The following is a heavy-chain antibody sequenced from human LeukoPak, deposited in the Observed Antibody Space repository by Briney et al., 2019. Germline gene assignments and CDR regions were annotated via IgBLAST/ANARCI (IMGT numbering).Heavy chain of an antibody. D-gene: IGHD1-26*01. V-gene: IGHV3-23*01. J-gene: IGHJ4*02. CDR2: IRDSGSST. CDR1: GFAVSSSY. Sequence: GGSLRLSCAVSGFAVSSSYMSWVRQAPGKGLEWVSAIRDSGSSTHYADSVKGRFTTSRDNSKNTLFLQMNSLRAEDTAIYYCAKYGPQDSGSSHFDYWGQGALVTVSS. CDR3: AKYGPQDSGSSHFDY.